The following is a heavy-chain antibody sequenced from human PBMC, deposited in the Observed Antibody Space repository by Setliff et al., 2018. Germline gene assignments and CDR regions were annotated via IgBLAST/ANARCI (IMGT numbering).Heavy chain of an antibody. J-gene: IGHJ6*02. D-gene: IGHD3-16*02. V-gene: IGHV4-34*01. CDR1: GGSFSGYY. CDR2: INHSGST. CDR3: ARGKVLYDYVWGSYRYEDYYYGMDV. Sequence: PSETLSLTCAVYGGSFSGYYWSWTRQPPGKGLEWIGEINHSGSTNYNPSLKSRVTISVDTSKNQFSLKLSSVTAADTAVYYCARGKVLYDYVWGSYRYEDYYYGMDVWGQGTTVTVSS.